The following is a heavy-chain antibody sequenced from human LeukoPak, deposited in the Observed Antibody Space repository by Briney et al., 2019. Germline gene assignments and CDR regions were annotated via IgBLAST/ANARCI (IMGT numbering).Heavy chain of an antibody. CDR1: GFTFSNYA. Sequence: QSGGSLRLSCAASGFTFSNYAMSWVRQAPGKGLEWVSTFSGNGGSTYSADSVKGRFTISRDNSKNTLYLQMNSLRAEDTAVYYCAKDRDSSGRYDAFDFWGQGTMVTVSS. D-gene: IGHD6-19*01. J-gene: IGHJ3*01. V-gene: IGHV3-23*01. CDR3: AKDRDSSGRYDAFDF. CDR2: FSGNGGST.